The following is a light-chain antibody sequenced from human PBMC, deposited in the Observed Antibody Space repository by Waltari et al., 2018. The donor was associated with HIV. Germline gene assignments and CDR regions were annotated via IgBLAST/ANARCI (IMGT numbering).Light chain of an antibody. CDR3: QSYDSTLSGWV. V-gene: IGLV1-40*01. Sequence: QSVLTQPPSVSGAPGQRVTISCTGTSSNTGANYDVHWYRQLPGTAPQVLISGHNNRPSGVPDRFSGSKSGTSASLAITGLQPEDESDYHCQSYDSTLSGWVFGGGTKLTVL. CDR2: GHN. J-gene: IGLJ3*02. CDR1: SSNTGANYD.